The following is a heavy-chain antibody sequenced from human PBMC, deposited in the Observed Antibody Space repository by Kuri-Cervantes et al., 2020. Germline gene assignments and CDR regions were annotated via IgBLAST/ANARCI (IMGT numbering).Heavy chain of an antibody. CDR3: ARGRGKGRGGQYYMDV. V-gene: IGHV4-59*12. CDR1: GGSISSYY. D-gene: IGHD3-16*01. J-gene: IGHJ6*03. CDR2: IYYSGSI. Sequence: SETLSLTCTVSGGSISSYYWSWIRQPPGKGLEWIGYIYYSGSINYNPSLKSRVTISVDTSKNQFSLKLSSVTAADTAVYYCARGRGKGRGGQYYMDVWGKGTTVTVSS.